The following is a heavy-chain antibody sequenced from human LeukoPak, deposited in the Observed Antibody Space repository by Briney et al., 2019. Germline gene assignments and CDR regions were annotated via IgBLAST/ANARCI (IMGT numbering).Heavy chain of an antibody. CDR1: GFTFSSYA. J-gene: IGHJ4*02. V-gene: IGHV3-23*01. D-gene: IGHD3-22*01. Sequence: HAGGSLRLSCAASGFTFSSYAMSWVRQAPGKGLEWVSAISGSGGSTYYADSVKGRFTISRDNSKNTLYLQMNSLRAEDTAVYYCARGPGYYDSSGYRADYWGQGTLVTVSS. CDR3: ARGPGYYDSSGYRADY. CDR2: ISGSGGST.